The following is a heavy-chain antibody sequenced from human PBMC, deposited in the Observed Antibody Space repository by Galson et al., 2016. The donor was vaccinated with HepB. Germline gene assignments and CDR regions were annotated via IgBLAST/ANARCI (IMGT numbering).Heavy chain of an antibody. CDR1: GYTFISYG. D-gene: IGHD3-9*01. CDR3: AREGSILTSSSADY. J-gene: IGHJ4*02. Sequence: SVKVSCKASGYTFISYGISWVRQAPGQGLEWMGWINTYTGDTNYGQKFQGRLTISTDTSASTAFMVLRSLTSDDTALYFCAREGSILTSSSADYWGQGTLVTVSS. CDR2: INTYTGDT. V-gene: IGHV1-18*01.